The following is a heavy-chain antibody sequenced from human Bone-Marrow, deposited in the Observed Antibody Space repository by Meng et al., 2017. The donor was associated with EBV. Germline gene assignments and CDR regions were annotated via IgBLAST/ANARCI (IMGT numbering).Heavy chain of an antibody. J-gene: IGHJ4*02. D-gene: IGHD1-26*01. V-gene: IGHV1-46*01. Sequence: QGQLVQSGAEVKKPGASLRISCKASGYTFTTYYIHWVRQAPGQGLEWMGIINPSGGSRAYAQKFQGRLTVTRDTSTSTVYMELSSLRSEDTAVYYCATGGATPTYYFDYWGQGTLVTVSS. CDR3: ATGGATPTYYFDY. CDR2: INPSGGSR. CDR1: GYTFTTYY.